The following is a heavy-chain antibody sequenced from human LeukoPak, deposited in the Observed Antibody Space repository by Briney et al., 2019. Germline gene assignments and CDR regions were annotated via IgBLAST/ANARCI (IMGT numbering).Heavy chain of an antibody. V-gene: IGHV4-38-2*02. J-gene: IGHJ4*02. D-gene: IGHD6-13*01. CDR3: ARVIDVAAAGYFDS. CDR2: IFRIGST. Sequence: SGTLSLTCTVSDGSISDYYWAWIRQPPGKGLEWIGTIFRIGSTYYNPSLKSRVTISVDTSKNQFSLKLSSVTAADTALYYCARVIDVAAAGYFDSWGQGTQVTVSS. CDR1: DGSISDYY.